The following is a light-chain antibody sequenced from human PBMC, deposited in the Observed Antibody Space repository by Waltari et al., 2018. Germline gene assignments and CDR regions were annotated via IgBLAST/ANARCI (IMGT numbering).Light chain of an antibody. Sequence: QSAMTQPASVSGSPGQSITISCPGPRSAVGAYNSVSWYQQHPGKAPKVMIYDVNSRPSGVSNRFSGSKSGNTASLTISGLQAEDEADYYCSSYTSSNTLVVFGGGTKLTVL. CDR2: DVN. J-gene: IGLJ2*01. CDR3: SSYTSSNTLVV. V-gene: IGLV2-14*01. CDR1: RSAVGAYNS.